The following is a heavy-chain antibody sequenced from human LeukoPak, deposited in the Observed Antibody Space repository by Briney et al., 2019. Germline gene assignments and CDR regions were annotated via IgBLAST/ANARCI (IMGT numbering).Heavy chain of an antibody. V-gene: IGHV4-34*01. CDR3: ARARYANAWYAFDI. J-gene: IGHJ3*02. Sequence: SETLSLTCAVYGGSFSGYYWSWIRQPPGKGLEWIGEINHSGSTNYNPSLKSRVTISVDTSKNQFSLKLTSVTAADTAVYYCARARYANAWYAFDIWGQGTMVTVSS. D-gene: IGHD2-2*01. CDR2: INHSGST. CDR1: GGSFSGYY.